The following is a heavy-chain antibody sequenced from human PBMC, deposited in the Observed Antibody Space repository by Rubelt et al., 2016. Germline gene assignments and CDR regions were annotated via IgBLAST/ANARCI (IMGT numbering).Heavy chain of an antibody. V-gene: IGHV3-30*04. CDR2: ISYDGRNK. CDR3: AKTTTVTTNWFDP. CDR1: GFTFSSYA. J-gene: IGHJ5*02. Sequence: LSCAASGFTFSSYAMHWVRQAPGKGLEWVAVISYDGRNKYYADSVKGRFTISRDNSKNTVYLQMNSLRPEDTAVYYCAKTTTVTTNWFDPWGQGTLVTVSS. D-gene: IGHD4-11*01.